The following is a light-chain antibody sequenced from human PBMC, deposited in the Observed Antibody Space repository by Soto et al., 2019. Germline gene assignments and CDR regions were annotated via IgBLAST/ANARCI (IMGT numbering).Light chain of an antibody. V-gene: IGKV3-15*01. Sequence: EVVMTQSPATLSMSPGERATLSCMASETVATNLAWYQPNPGQAPSLLISGASTRAAGLSDRFRGSGSGTEFTLTISSLRSEDSAIYYCQQYFEGPPMTFGQGTKVDIK. CDR2: GAS. J-gene: IGKJ1*01. CDR3: QQYFEGPPMT. CDR1: ETVATN.